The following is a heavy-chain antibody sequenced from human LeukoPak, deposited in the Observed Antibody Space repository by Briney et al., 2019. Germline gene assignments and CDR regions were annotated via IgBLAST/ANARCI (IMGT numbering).Heavy chain of an antibody. CDR1: GDSISSYY. Sequence: PSETLSLTCTVSGDSISSYYWSWIRQPPGKGLEWIGYISYSGRTNYNPSLESRVTISVDTSKNQFSLKLSSVTAADTAVYYCARVLGDEQWLVPDYWGQGTLVTVSS. V-gene: IGHV4-59*01. J-gene: IGHJ4*02. D-gene: IGHD6-19*01. CDR3: ARVLGDEQWLVPDY. CDR2: ISYSGRT.